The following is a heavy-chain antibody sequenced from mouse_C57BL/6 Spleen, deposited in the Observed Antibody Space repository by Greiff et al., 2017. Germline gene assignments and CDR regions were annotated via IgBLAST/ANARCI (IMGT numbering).Heavy chain of an antibody. CDR1: GFPITSGYY. J-gene: IGHJ1*03. V-gene: IGHV12-3*01. CDR3: AGADGSFWYFDV. D-gene: IGHD2-3*01. CDR2: ITHSGET. Sequence: QVQLKESGPGLVKPSQSLFLTCSITGFPITSGYYWIWIRQSPGKPLEWMGYITHSGETFYNPSLQSPITITRETSKNQFFLQLNSVTTEETAMYYCAGADGSFWYFDVWGTGTTVTVSS.